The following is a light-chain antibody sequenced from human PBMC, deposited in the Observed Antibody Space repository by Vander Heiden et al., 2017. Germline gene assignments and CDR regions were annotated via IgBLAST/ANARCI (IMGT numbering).Light chain of an antibody. Sequence: QSALTQPASVSGCPGQSITISCHGTSSDVGAYNSVSWYQQHPDKAPKLLIYDVSNRPSGVSNRFFGSKSGNTASLIISGLQAEDDADYYCSSYTISSTVIFGGGTKLTVL. CDR3: SSYTISSTVI. CDR1: SSDVGAYNS. CDR2: DVS. V-gene: IGLV2-14*01. J-gene: IGLJ2*01.